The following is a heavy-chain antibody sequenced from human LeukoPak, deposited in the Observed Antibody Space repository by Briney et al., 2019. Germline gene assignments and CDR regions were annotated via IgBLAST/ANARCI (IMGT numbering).Heavy chain of an antibody. Sequence: SGTLSLTCTVSGGSLRGYYRSWVRPPPGEGLEWIGYIHYSGSTNYNPSLKSRVTISVDTSKNQFSLKLSSLTAADTAVYYCARGWQFVGPWGQGTLVTVPS. D-gene: IGHD1-26*01. J-gene: IGHJ4*02. V-gene: IGHV4-59*01. CDR3: ARGWQFVGP. CDR1: GGSLRGYY. CDR2: IHYSGST.